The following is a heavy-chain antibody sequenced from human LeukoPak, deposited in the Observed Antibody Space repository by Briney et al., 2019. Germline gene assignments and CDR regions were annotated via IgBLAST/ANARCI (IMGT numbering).Heavy chain of an antibody. CDR2: IFPSGGEI. CDR1: GFTFSSYD. Sequence: PGGSLRLSCAASGFTFSSYDMSWVRQAPGKGPEWVSSIFPSGGEIHYADSVRGRFTISRDNSKSTLSLQMNSLRAEDTAIYYCATYRQVLLPFESWGQGTLVTVSS. J-gene: IGHJ4*02. CDR3: ATYRQVLLPFES. V-gene: IGHV3-23*01. D-gene: IGHD2-8*02.